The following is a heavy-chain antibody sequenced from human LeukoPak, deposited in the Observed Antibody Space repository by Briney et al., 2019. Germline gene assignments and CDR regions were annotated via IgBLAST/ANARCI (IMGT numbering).Heavy chain of an antibody. CDR1: GLTVSSNY. D-gene: IGHD1-26*01. CDR3: ASGRELLRSYYYGMDV. V-gene: IGHV3-66*01. Sequence: GGSLRLSCAASGLTVSSNYMSWVRQAPGKGLEWVSVIYSGGSTFYADSVKGRFTISRDNSKNTLYLQMNSLGAEDTAVYYCASGRELLRSYYYGMDVWGQGTTVTVSS. CDR2: IYSGGST. J-gene: IGHJ6*02.